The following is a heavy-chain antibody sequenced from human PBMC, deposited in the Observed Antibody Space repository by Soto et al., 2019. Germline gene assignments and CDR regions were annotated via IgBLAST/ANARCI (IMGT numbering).Heavy chain of an antibody. J-gene: IGHJ4*02. Sequence: QVQLVQSGAEVKKPGSSVKVSCKASGGTFSSYAISWVRQAPGQGLEWMGGIIPIFGTANYAQKFQGRVTRTADEATSTAYMELSSLRSEDTAVYYWARVLTYYYGSGSYYHFDYWGQGTLVTVSS. D-gene: IGHD3-10*01. CDR2: IIPIFGTA. CDR3: ARVLTYYYGSGSYYHFDY. CDR1: GGTFSSYA. V-gene: IGHV1-69*01.